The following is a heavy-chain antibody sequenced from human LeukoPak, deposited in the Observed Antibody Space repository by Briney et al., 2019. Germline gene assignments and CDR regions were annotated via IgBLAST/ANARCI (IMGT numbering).Heavy chain of an antibody. CDR1: GGTFSSYA. CDR2: IIPIFGTA. V-gene: IGHV1-69*06. CDR3: ARDSEDIVVVGRYYYYYMDV. D-gene: IGHD2-2*01. Sequence: GSSVKVSCEASGGTFSSYAISWVRQAPGQGLEWMGGIIPIFGTANYAQKFQGRVTITADKSTSTAYMELSSLRSEDTAVYYCARDSEDIVVVGRYYYYYMDVWGKGTTVTVSS. J-gene: IGHJ6*03.